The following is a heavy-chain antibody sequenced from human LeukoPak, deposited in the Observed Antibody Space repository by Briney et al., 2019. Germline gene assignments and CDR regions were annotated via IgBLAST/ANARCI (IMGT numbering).Heavy chain of an antibody. CDR3: ARSGLLNADY. CDR1: GGSISSGGYY. J-gene: IGHJ4*02. CDR2: IYHSGST. V-gene: IGHV4-30-2*01. Sequence: SQTLSLTCTVSGGSISSGGYYWSWIRQPPGKGLEWIGYIYHSGSTYYNPSLKSRVTISVDRSKNQFSLKLSSVTAADTAVYYCARSGLLNADYWGQGTLVTVPS. D-gene: IGHD3-9*01.